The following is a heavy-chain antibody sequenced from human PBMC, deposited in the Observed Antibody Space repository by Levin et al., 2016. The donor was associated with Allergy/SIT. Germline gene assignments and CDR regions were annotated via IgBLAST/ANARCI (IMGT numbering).Heavy chain of an antibody. J-gene: IGHJ4*02. Sequence: LSLTCAASGFTFDLYGMHWVRRAPGKGLEWVTVISYHGNDEYYADSVKGRFTISRDNSKNTLYLQMNSLTTEDTAVYYCAKQGCGGDCYPPLVDSWGLGTLVTVSS. CDR2: ISYHGNDE. CDR1: GFTFDLYG. CDR3: AKQGCGGDCYPPLVDS. D-gene: IGHD2-21*01. V-gene: IGHV3-30*18.